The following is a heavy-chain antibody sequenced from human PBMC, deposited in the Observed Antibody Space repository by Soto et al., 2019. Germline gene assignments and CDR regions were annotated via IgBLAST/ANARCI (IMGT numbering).Heavy chain of an antibody. D-gene: IGHD6-19*01. Sequence: GASVKVSCKASGYTFITYYMHWVRQAPGQGLEWMGWINPNSGGTNYAQKFQGRVTMTRDTSISTAYMELNRLRSDDTAVYYCARDQSPSSGWPGMDVWGQGTTVTVSS. CDR3: ARDQSPSSGWPGMDV. CDR2: INPNSGGT. V-gene: IGHV1-2*02. CDR1: GYTFITYY. J-gene: IGHJ6*02.